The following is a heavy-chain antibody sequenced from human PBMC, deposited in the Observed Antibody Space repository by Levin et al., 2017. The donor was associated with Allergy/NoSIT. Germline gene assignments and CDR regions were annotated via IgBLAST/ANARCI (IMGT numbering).Heavy chain of an antibody. Sequence: SQTLSLTCTVSGGSISSSSYYWGWIRQPPGKGLEWIGTIYYSGSTYYNPSLKSRVTISVDTSKNQFSLKLSSVTAADTAVYYCARDTVTRHSDFDYWGQGTLVTVSS. CDR2: IYYSGST. D-gene: IGHD4-17*01. CDR3: ARDTVTRHSDFDY. V-gene: IGHV4-39*02. J-gene: IGHJ4*02. CDR1: GGSISSSSYY.